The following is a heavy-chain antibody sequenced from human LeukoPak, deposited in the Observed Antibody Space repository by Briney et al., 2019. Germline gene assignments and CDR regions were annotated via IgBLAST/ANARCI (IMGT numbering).Heavy chain of an antibody. CDR2: ITSNSGTI. V-gene: IGHV3-48*01. D-gene: IGHD2-21*01. CDR1: GFTFSIYS. J-gene: IGHJ4*02. CDR3: AXVAPGHDIGRGYFDY. Sequence: GGSLRLSCAASGFTFSIYSMNWVRQAPGKGLEWISYITSNSGTIYYTDSVKGRFTISRDNAKNSLYLQMNSLRAEDTAVYYCAXVAPGHDIGRGYFDYWGQGTLVTVSS.